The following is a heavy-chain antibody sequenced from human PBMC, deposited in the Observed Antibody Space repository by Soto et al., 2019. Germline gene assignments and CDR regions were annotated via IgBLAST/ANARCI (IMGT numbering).Heavy chain of an antibody. CDR3: ARAPTKFFDSSAWNCYFDS. Sequence: QVQLQESGPGLVKPSETLSLTCTVSGGSVTSDSYFWSWIRQPPGKGLEWLGYSSYSGSTNYNPSLKSRVSISVVTSKTQFSLKPTSVTAADTAVYYCARAPTKFFDSSAWNCYFDSWGQGTLLTVSS. CDR2: SSYSGST. V-gene: IGHV4-61*01. D-gene: IGHD3-22*01. CDR1: GGSVTSDSYF. J-gene: IGHJ4*02.